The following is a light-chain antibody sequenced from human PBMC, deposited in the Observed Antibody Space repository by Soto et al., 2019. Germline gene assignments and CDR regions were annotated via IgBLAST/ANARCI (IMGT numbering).Light chain of an antibody. V-gene: IGKV3-11*01. CDR2: DAS. CDR1: HSLSGY. Sequence: EIVLTQSPTTLSLSPGERATLSCRASHSLSGYLAWYQQRPGQAPRLLIYDASNRATGIPARFSGSGSGTEFTLTISSLEPEDFAVYYCQQRSNWPPITFGQGTRLEIK. J-gene: IGKJ5*01. CDR3: QQRSNWPPIT.